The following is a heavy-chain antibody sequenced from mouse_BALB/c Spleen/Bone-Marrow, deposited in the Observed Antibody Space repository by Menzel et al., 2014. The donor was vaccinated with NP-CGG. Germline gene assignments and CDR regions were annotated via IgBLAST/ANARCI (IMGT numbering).Heavy chain of an antibody. CDR2: IRSKSHNYAT. CDR3: VRHYYGYAPYAMDY. Sequence: EVQLVESGGGLVQPKGSLKLSCAASGFTFNTYAMNWVRQAPGKGLEWVARIRSKSHNYATYYADSVKDRFTISRDDSQGMLYLQMNNLQTEDTAMYFCVRHYYGYAPYAMDYWGQGTSVTVSS. CDR1: GFTFNTYA. J-gene: IGHJ4*01. D-gene: IGHD1-2*01. V-gene: IGHV10-1*02.